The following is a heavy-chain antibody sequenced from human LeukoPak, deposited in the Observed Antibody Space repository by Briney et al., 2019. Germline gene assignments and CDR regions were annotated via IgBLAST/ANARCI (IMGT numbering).Heavy chain of an antibody. D-gene: IGHD2-21*02. V-gene: IGHV3-13*01. J-gene: IGHJ2*01. Sequence: GGSLRLSCAASGFTFSSYDMHWVRQATGKGLEWVSAIGTAGDTYYPGSVKGRFTITRENVKNSLYLQMNSLRAGDTAVYYCARLTRTYWYFDLWGRGTLVTVSS. CDR2: IGTAGDT. CDR1: GFTFSSYD. CDR3: ARLTRTYWYFDL.